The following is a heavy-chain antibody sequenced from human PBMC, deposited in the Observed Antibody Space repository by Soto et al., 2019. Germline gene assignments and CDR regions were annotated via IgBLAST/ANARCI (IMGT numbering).Heavy chain of an antibody. CDR3: AKDARPDGHWVIDY. V-gene: IGHV3-23*01. D-gene: IGHD7-27*01. Sequence: EVQLLEFGGGLVQPGGSLRLSCVASGFTFRTYTMNWVRQAPGKGLEWVSGIFGDASGTYYADSVKGRFIISRDNSKNTLYLQMNGLRAEDTAIYYCAKDARPDGHWVIDYWGQAILVTVSS. CDR1: GFTFRTYT. CDR2: IFGDASGT. J-gene: IGHJ4*02.